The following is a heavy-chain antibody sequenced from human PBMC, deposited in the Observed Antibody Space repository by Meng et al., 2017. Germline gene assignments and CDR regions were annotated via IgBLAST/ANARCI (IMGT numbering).Heavy chain of an antibody. CDR2: INHSGST. CDR3: ARVIGSGWYRSSAFDI. J-gene: IGHJ3*02. CDR1: GGSFSGYY. Sequence: SETLSLTCAVYGGSFSGYYWSWIRQPPGKGLEWIGEINHSGSTNYNPSLKSRVTISVDTSKNQFSLKLSSVTAADTAVYYCARVIGSGWYRSSAFDIWGQGTMVT. D-gene: IGHD6-19*01. V-gene: IGHV4-34*01.